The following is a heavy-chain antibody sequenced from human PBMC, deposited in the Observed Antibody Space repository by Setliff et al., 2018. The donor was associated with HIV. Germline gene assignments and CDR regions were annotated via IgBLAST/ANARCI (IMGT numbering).Heavy chain of an antibody. CDR1: GYTFTGHY. D-gene: IGHD3-10*01. CDR2: VNPNSGDA. CDR3: ARNFGLSPSGKYYYYYGMDI. Sequence: AASVKVSCKASGYTFTGHYLHWVRQAPGQGLEWLGWVNPNSGDAIYAQNFQGRVTMTRDTSINAAYMELRGLRSDDTVVYYCARNFGLSPSGKYYYYYGMDIWGQGTTVTVSS. V-gene: IGHV1-2*02. J-gene: IGHJ6*02.